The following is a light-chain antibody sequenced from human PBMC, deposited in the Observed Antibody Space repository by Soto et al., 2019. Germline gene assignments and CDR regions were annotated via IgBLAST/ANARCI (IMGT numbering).Light chain of an antibody. CDR3: QHFGSSRLYT. Sequence: EIVLTQSPGTLTVSPGERATLSCRASQSVSSRYIAWYQQRPAQAPRLLIYGASSRATGIPDRFSGSGSGRVFTLTFDRLEPEDFAVYYCQHFGSSRLYTFGQGTQLEIK. CDR2: GAS. CDR1: QSVSSRY. V-gene: IGKV3-20*01. J-gene: IGKJ2*01.